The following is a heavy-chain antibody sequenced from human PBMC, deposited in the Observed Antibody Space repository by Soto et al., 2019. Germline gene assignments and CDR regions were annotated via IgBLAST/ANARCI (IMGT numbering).Heavy chain of an antibody. CDR3: ARSPNYYYYGFDV. CDR1: GGSVSSGDYF. D-gene: IGHD3-10*01. V-gene: IGHV4-61*08. Sequence: PAETLSLTCTVSGGSVSSGDYFWICLRQCPGKRLEWIAYIYYSGSTNYNPSLKSRATISVDTSKSQVSLTLTSMTAADAALYYCARSPNYYYYGFDVWGQGTAVTVSS. CDR2: IYYSGST. J-gene: IGHJ6*02.